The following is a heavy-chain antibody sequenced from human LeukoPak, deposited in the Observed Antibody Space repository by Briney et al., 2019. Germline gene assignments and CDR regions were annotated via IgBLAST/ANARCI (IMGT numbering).Heavy chain of an antibody. CDR3: ARGSGSYYGY. V-gene: IGHV1-69*13. Sequence: GASVKVSCKASGYTFTGYYMHWVRQAPGQGLEWMGGIIPIFGTANYAQKFQGRVTITADESTSTAYMELSSLRSEDTAVYYCARGSGSYYGYWGQGTLVTVSS. CDR2: IIPIFGTA. CDR1: GYTFTGYY. D-gene: IGHD1-26*01. J-gene: IGHJ4*02.